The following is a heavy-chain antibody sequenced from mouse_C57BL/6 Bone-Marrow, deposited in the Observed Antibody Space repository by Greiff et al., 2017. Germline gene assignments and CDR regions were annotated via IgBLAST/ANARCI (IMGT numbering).Heavy chain of an antibody. D-gene: IGHD2-1*01. CDR1: GFTFTDYY. Sequence: EVKLQESGGGLVQPGGSLSLSCAASGFTFTDYYMSWVRQPPGKALEWLGFIRNKANGYTTEYSASVKGRFTISRDNSQSILYLQMNALRAEDSATYYCARLYYGNYGWYFDVGGTGTTVTVSS. CDR3: ARLYYGNYGWYFDV. V-gene: IGHV7-3*01. CDR2: IRNKANGYTT. J-gene: IGHJ1*03.